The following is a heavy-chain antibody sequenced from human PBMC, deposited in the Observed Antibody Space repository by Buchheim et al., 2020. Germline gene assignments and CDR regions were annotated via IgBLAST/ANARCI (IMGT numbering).Heavy chain of an antibody. V-gene: IGHV3-74*01. CDR2: INSDGSST. D-gene: IGHD2-2*01. CDR3: AREGGDIVVVPAAKVYYYYGMDV. J-gene: IGHJ6*02. CDR1: GFTFSSYW. Sequence: EVQLVESGGGLVQPGGSLRLSCAASGFTFSSYWMHWVRQAPGKGLVWVSRINSDGSSTSYADSVKGRFTISRDNAKNTLYLQMNSLGAEDTAVYYCAREGGDIVVVPAAKVYYYYGMDVWGQGTT.